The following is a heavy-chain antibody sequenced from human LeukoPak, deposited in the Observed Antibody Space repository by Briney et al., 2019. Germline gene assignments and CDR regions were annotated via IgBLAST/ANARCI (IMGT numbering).Heavy chain of an antibody. D-gene: IGHD4-17*01. V-gene: IGHV4-39*07. CDR3: ARVKGPPPHYGDYVGGDY. Sequence: PSETLSLTCSVSGDSINSRTYYWAWVRQPPGKGLEWIGEIYHSGSTNYNPSLKSRVTISVDKSKNQFSLKLSSVTAADTAVYYCARVKGPPPHYGDYVGGDYWGQGTLVTVSS. CDR2: IYHSGST. CDR1: GDSINSRTYY. J-gene: IGHJ4*02.